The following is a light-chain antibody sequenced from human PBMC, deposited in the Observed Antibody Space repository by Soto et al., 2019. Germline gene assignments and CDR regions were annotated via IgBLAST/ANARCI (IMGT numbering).Light chain of an antibody. CDR2: DAS. Sequence: IQMTQSPSSLSASVGDRVTLTCQASHDIKNYLIWYQQKAGRAPKLRIYDASSLGAGVSSRFSGSGSGTHFTLTITSLQPEDIATYYCQQFDSVPCTFGQGTKLEI. CDR3: QQFDSVPCT. V-gene: IGKV1-33*01. J-gene: IGKJ2*02. CDR1: HDIKNY.